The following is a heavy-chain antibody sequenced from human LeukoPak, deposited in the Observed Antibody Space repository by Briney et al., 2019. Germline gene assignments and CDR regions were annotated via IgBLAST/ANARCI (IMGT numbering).Heavy chain of an antibody. CDR3: AKDATYYGSGRSTDY. CDR1: GFTFSSYA. V-gene: IGHV3-23*01. Sequence: GGSLRLSCAASGFTFSSYAMSWVRQAPGKGLEWISAISGSGGSTYYADSVKGRFTISRDNSKNTLYLQMNSLRAEDTAVYYCAKDATYYGSGRSTDYWGQGTLVTVSS. D-gene: IGHD3-10*01. J-gene: IGHJ4*02. CDR2: ISGSGGST.